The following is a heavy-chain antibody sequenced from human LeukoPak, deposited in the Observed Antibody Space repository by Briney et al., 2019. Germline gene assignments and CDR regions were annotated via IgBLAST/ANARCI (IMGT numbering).Heavy chain of an antibody. CDR2: INHSGST. V-gene: IGHV4-34*01. D-gene: IGHD3-10*01. Sequence: SETLSLTCAVYGGSFSGYYWSWIRQPPGKGLEWIGEINHSGSTNYNPSLESRVTISVDTSKNQFSLKLSSVTAADTAVYYCASALASYGSGSYSYYFDYWGQGTLVTVSS. J-gene: IGHJ4*02. CDR1: GGSFSGYY. CDR3: ASALASYGSGSYSYYFDY.